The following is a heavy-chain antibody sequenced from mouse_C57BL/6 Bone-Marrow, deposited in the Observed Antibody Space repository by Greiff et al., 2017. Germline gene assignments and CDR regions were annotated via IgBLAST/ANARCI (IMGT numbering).Heavy chain of an antibody. D-gene: IGHD2-4*01. V-gene: IGHV1-69*01. CDR2: IDPSDSYT. CDR1: GYTFTSYW. J-gene: IGHJ3*01. Sequence: QVQLQQPGAELVMPGASVKLSCKASGYTFTSYWMHWVKQRPGQGLEWIGEIDPSDSYTNYNQTFKGKSTLTVGKSSSTAYMQLSSLASEDSAVYYCERLSDYDVEVWGAYWGQGTLVTVSA. CDR3: ERLSDYDVEVWGAY.